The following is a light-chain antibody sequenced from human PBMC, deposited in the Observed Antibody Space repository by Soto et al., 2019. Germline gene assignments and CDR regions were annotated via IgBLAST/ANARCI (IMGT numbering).Light chain of an antibody. CDR3: SSYTTSSALLYV. CDR2: EVS. CDR1: SSDVGGYNS. V-gene: IGLV2-14*01. Sequence: QPASVSGSPGQSITISCTGTSSDVGGYNSVSWYQQHPGKAPKLMIYEVSNRPSGVSNRFSGSKSGNTASLTISGLQAEDEADYYCSSYTTSSALLYVFGTGTKLTVL. J-gene: IGLJ1*01.